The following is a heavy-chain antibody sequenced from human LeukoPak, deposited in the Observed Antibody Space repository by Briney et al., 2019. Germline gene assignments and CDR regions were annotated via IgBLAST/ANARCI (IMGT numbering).Heavy chain of an antibody. Sequence: GRSLRLSCAASGFTFSSYGMHWVRQAPGKGLEWVAVIWYDGSNKYYADSVKGRFTISRDNSKNTLYLQMNSLRAEDTAVYYCARDRSPAYGGSYFDAFDIWGQGTMVTVSS. CDR1: GFTFSSYG. CDR2: IWYDGSNK. CDR3: ARDRSPAYGGSYFDAFDI. V-gene: IGHV3-33*01. J-gene: IGHJ3*02. D-gene: IGHD1-26*01.